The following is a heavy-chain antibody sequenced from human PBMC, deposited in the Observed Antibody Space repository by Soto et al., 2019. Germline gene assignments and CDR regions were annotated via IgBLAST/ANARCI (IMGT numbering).Heavy chain of an antibody. CDR1: GGTFSSYA. CDR3: ASGRGTMVRGVLDY. Sequence: SVKVSCKTSGGTFSSYAISWVRQAPGQGLEWMGGVIPIFGTANYAQKFQGRVTITADESTSTAYMELSSLRSEDTAVYYCASGRGTMVRGVLDYWGQGTLVTVSS. D-gene: IGHD3-10*01. V-gene: IGHV1-69*13. CDR2: VIPIFGTA. J-gene: IGHJ4*02.